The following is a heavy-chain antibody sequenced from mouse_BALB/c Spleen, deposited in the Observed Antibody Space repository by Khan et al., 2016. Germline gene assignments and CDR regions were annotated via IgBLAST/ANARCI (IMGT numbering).Heavy chain of an antibody. CDR3: AREDGFAY. Sequence: EVELVESGGGLVQPGGSLRLSCATSGFTFTDYYMSWVRQPPGKALEWLGFIRNKANGYTTEYTASVKGRFTISRDNSQSILYLQMNTLRAEDSATYYCAREDGFAYWGQGTLVTVSA. V-gene: IGHV7-3*02. CDR1: GFTFTDYY. CDR2: IRNKANGYTT. D-gene: IGHD2-3*01. J-gene: IGHJ3*01.